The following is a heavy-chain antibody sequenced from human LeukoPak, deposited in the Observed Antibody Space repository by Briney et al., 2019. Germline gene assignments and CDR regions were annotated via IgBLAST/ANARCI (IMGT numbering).Heavy chain of an antibody. V-gene: IGHV3-15*01. J-gene: IGHJ4*02. CDR1: GFTFSNAW. D-gene: IGHD3-22*01. CDR3: ARGTKGYDSSDFDY. Sequence: PGGSLRLSCAASGFTFSNAWMSWVRQAPGKGLEWVGRIKSKTDGGTTDYAAPVKGRFTISRDDSKNTLYLQMNSLRAEDTAVYYCARGTKGYDSSDFDYWGQGTLVTVSS. CDR2: IKSKTDGGTT.